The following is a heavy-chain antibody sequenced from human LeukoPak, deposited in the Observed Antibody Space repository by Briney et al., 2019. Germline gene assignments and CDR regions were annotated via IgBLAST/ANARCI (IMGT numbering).Heavy chain of an antibody. V-gene: IGHV3-30*18. Sequence: PGGSLRLSCAASGFTFSNAWMSWVRQAPGKGLEWVAVISYDGSNKYYADSVKGRFTISRDNSKNTLYLQMNSLRPEDAAIYYCVKDDSSLAIWGQGTMVTVSS. CDR1: GFTFSNAW. CDR2: ISYDGSNK. D-gene: IGHD6-13*01. J-gene: IGHJ3*02. CDR3: VKDDSSLAI.